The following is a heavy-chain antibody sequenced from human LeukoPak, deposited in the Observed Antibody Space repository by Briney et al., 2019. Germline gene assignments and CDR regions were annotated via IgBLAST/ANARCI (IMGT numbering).Heavy chain of an antibody. Sequence: GGSLRLSCAASGFTFSSYWMHWVRQAPGKGLVWVSRINSDGSSTRYADSVKGRFTISRDNTKNTLYLQMNSLRAEDTAVYYCARGRYDSSGYYPLYDYWGQGTLVTVSS. CDR3: ARGRYDSSGYYPLYDY. CDR2: INSDGSST. V-gene: IGHV3-74*01. CDR1: GFTFSSYW. D-gene: IGHD3-22*01. J-gene: IGHJ4*02.